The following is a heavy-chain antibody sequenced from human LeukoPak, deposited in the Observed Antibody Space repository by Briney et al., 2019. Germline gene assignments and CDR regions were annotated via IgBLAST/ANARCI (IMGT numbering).Heavy chain of an antibody. D-gene: IGHD6-19*01. J-gene: IGHJ4*02. CDR1: GDSVSRDNIA. V-gene: IGHV6-1*01. CDR3: ARGTGWPQFDY. Sequence: SQTLSLTCAISGDSVSRDNIAWNWIRQSPSRGLEWLGRTYYKSAWYNDYAVSVKGRIAINPDTSKNQFSLQLNSVTPEDTAVYYCARGTGWPQFDYWGQGTLVTVSS. CDR2: TYYKSAWYN.